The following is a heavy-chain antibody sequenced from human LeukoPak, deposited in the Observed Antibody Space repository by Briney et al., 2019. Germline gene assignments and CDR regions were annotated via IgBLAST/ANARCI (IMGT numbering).Heavy chain of an antibody. CDR2: IFHGGADI. CDR3: VRYGLQGCRDSRCFTSFYYYGVDV. D-gene: IGHD4-11*01. CDR1: GYRFIDYW. J-gene: IGHJ6*02. Sequence: GESLKVSCQGSGYRFIDYWIGGVRQMPGKGLEGMGIIFHGGADIKYKPSFQGQATISDNNSISTAYLQWSSLKASDTAIYYCVRYGLQGCRDSRCFTSFYYYGVDVWGRGSTVTVSS. V-gene: IGHV5-51*01.